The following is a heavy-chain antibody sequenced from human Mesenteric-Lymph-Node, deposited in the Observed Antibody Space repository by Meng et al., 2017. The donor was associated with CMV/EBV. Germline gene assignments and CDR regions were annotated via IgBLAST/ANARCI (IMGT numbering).Heavy chain of an antibody. J-gene: IGHJ6*02. D-gene: IGHD2-2*01. V-gene: IGHV3-30*02. CDR3: ARAHIVVVPAAKYYYYYGMDV. CDR2: IRNDASNE. CDR1: GFTFRHYG. Sequence: GESLKISCAASGFTFRHYGMFWVRQAPDKGLEWVAFIRNDASNEYYSDSVKGRFTISRDNSKNTVSLQMNSLRGEDTAVYYCARAHIVVVPAAKYYYYYGMDVWGQGTTVTVSS.